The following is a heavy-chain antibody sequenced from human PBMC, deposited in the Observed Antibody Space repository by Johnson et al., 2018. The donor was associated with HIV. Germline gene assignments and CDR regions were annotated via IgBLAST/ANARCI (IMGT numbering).Heavy chain of an antibody. V-gene: IGHV3-66*03. CDR2: IYSGGST. CDR1: GFTVSSNY. J-gene: IGHJ3*02. D-gene: IGHD6-13*01. CDR3: AKDREAWYISRWSPTDAFDI. Sequence: MQLVESGGGLIQPGGSLRLSCAASGFTVSSNYMSWVRQAPGKGLEWVSVIYSGGSTYYADSVKGRLTISRDNSKNTLYLQMISLRAEDTAVYYCAKDREAWYISRWSPTDAFDIWGQGTMVTVSS.